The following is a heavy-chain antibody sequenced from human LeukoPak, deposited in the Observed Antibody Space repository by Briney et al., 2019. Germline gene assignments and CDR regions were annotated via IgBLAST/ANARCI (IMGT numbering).Heavy chain of an antibody. CDR3: ARGLEGRKKYYFDH. V-gene: IGHV4-59*01. J-gene: IGHJ4*01. CDR2: IYYSGST. Sequence: SETLSLTCTVSGGSISSYSWSWIRQPPGKGLEWIGYIYYSGSTNYNPSLKSRVTISVDTSKNQFSLKLNSVTAADTAVYYCARGLEGRKKYYFDHWGXGTLVTVSS. CDR1: GGSISSYS.